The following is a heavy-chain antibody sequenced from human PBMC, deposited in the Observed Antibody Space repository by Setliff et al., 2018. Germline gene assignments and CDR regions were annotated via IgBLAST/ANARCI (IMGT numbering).Heavy chain of an antibody. J-gene: IGHJ6*02. D-gene: IGHD3-16*01. Sequence: ASVKVSCKASGYTFTRYYMHWVRQAPGQGLEWMGIINPSGGSTSYAQKFQGRVTMTRDTSTSTVYMELSSLRSEDTAVYYCARALVPSSLGYYYVMDVWGQGTTVTVSS. CDR1: GYTFTRYY. CDR3: ARALVPSSLGYYYVMDV. CDR2: INPSGGST. V-gene: IGHV1-46*01.